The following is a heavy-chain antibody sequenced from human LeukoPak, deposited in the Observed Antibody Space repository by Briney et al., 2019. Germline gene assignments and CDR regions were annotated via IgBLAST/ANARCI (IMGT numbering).Heavy chain of an antibody. V-gene: IGHV3-23*01. D-gene: IGHD3-22*01. CDR1: GFTFSSYA. CDR2: ISGSGGST. J-gene: IGHJ4*02. Sequence: GGSLRLSCAASGFTFSSYAMSWVRQAPGKGLEWVSAISGSGGSTYYADSVKGRFTISRDNSKNMLYLQMNSLRAEDTAVYYCAKAEWLLRRTLYYFDYWGQGTLVTVSS. CDR3: AKAEWLLRRTLYYFDY.